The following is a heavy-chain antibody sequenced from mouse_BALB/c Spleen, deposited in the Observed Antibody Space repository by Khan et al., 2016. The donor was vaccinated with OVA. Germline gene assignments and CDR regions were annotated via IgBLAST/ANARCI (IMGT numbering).Heavy chain of an antibody. Sequence: QVQLQQSGPELVKPGASVKISCKASGYTFTAYDINWVKQRPGQGLEWIGWIYPGDGSTQYNEAFKGKATLTADRSSTTASMQLSSLRSQTSPFFFCAREGLQGVAMDYWGQGTLVSVSS. V-gene: IGHV1S56*01. CDR1: GYTFTAYD. CDR3: AREGLQGVAMDY. J-gene: IGHJ4*01. D-gene: IGHD3-3*01. CDR2: IYPGDGST.